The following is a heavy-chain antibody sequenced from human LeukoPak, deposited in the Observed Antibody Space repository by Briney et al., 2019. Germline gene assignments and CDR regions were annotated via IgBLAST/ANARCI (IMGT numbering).Heavy chain of an antibody. CDR3: VPLPIAVAGTHLLDY. J-gene: IGHJ4*02. CDR2: ISGSDNTR. V-gene: IGHV3-64D*09. D-gene: IGHD6-19*01. Sequence: TGGSLRLSCAASGFTFSSYPMNWVRQAPGRGLEWVSYISGSDNTRSYADSVKGRFTISRDNSKNTLYLQMSSLRAEDTAVYYCVPLPIAVAGTHLLDYWGQGTLVTVSS. CDR1: GFTFSSYP.